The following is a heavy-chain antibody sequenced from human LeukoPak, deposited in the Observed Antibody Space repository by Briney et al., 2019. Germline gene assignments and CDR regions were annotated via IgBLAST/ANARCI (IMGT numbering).Heavy chain of an antibody. J-gene: IGHJ3*02. V-gene: IGHV3-30-3*01. CDR3: ARGSQDAFDI. Sequence: PGGSLRLSCAASGFTLSSYAMHWVRQAPGKGLEWVAVISYDGSNKYYADSVKGRFTISRDNSKNTLYLQMNSLRAEDTAVYYCARGSQDAFDIWGQGTMVTVSS. CDR2: ISYDGSNK. CDR1: GFTLSSYA.